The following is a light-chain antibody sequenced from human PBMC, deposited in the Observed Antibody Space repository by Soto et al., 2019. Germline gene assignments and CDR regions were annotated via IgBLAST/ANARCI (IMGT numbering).Light chain of an antibody. V-gene: IGLV2-14*02. CDR2: DVT. CDR3: TSYTTSGTHV. CDR1: SSDVGTYDI. J-gene: IGLJ1*01. Sequence: ALTQPASVSGSPGQSIAISCSGTSSDVGTYDIVSWYQQHPGKVPKLIIYDVTIRPSGVSDRFSGSKSGNTASLTISGLQSEDEADYYCTSYTTSGTHVFGTGTKVTVL.